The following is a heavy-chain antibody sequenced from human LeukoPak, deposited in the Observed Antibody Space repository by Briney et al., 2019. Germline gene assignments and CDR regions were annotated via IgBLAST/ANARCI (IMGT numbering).Heavy chain of an antibody. V-gene: IGHV1-2*04. J-gene: IGHJ4*02. Sequence: ASVKVSCKASGYTFSSYAMNWVRQAPGQGLEWMGWINPNSGGTNYAQKFQGWVTMTRDTSISTAYMELSRLRSDDTAVYYCARGGLLRRGQQQLACDYWGQGTLVTVSS. CDR3: ARGGLLRRGQQQLACDY. CDR1: GYTFSSYA. D-gene: IGHD6-13*01. CDR2: INPNSGGT.